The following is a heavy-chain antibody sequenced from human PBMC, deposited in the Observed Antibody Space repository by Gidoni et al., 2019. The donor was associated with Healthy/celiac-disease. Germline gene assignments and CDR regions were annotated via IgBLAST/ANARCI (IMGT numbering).Heavy chain of an antibody. Sequence: QVTLKESGPVLVKPTETLTLTCTVSGFSLSNARMGVSWIRQPPGKALEWLAHIFSNDEKSYSTSLKSRLTISKDTSKSQVVLTMTNMDPVDTATYYCARIDSSGLHYFDYWGQGTLVTVSS. V-gene: IGHV2-26*01. D-gene: IGHD6-19*01. CDR2: IFSNDEK. CDR1: GFSLSNARMG. CDR3: ARIDSSGLHYFDY. J-gene: IGHJ4*02.